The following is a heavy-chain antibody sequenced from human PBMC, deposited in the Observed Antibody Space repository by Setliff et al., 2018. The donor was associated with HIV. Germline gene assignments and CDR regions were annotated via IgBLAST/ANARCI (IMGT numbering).Heavy chain of an antibody. Sequence: ASVKVSCKSSGDTFSTYVLTWVRQAPGQGLEWMGGVTPILHTTNYAQKFQGRVTITADISTRTVYMELSSLTSEDTAIYYCARDHQTMLWLDYWGQGTLVTVSS. CDR1: GDTFSTYV. J-gene: IGHJ4*02. D-gene: IGHD2-21*01. CDR3: ARDHQTMLWLDY. CDR2: VTPILHTT. V-gene: IGHV1-69*10.